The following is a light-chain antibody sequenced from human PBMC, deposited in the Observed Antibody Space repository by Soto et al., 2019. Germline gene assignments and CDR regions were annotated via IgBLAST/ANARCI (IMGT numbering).Light chain of an antibody. CDR1: QDIDNY. J-gene: IGKJ2*01. V-gene: IGKV1-33*01. CDR3: QQYDNAPYT. Sequence: DIQMTPSPSSLSASIGDSVTISCQASQDIDNYLNWYQQKPGKAPELLISDASSLEAGVPSRFSGSGSGTEFTFTISSLQPQDIATYYCQQYDNAPYTFGQGTKLEIK. CDR2: DAS.